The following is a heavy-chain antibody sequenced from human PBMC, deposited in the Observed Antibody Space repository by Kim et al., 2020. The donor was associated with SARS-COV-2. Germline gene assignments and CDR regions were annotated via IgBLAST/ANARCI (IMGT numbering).Heavy chain of an antibody. V-gene: IGHV3-30*03. CDR3: VRDLNYYSSGNYIDYFD. J-gene: IGHJ4*01. D-gene: IGHD3-10*01. CDR1: VFTFSSHA. Sequence: GGSLRLSCAASVFTFSSHAMHWVRQAPGKGPEWVAAISYHGSNKFYLDSVKGRFTISRDNSKNTLYLEMNSLRSDDTAVYFCVRDLNYYSSGNYIDYFD. CDR2: ISYHGSNK.